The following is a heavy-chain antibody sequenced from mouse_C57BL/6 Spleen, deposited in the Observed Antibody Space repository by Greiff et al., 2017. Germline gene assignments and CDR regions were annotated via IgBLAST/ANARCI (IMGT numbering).Heavy chain of an antibody. V-gene: IGHV5-17*01. Sequence: EVHLVESGGGLVKPGGSLKLSCAASGFTFSDYGMHWVRQAPEKGLEWVAYISSGSSTIYYADTVKGRFTISRDNAKNTLFLQMTSLRSEDTAMYYCARFRFYAMDYWGQGTSVTVSS. CDR2: ISSGSSTI. CDR1: GFTFSDYG. J-gene: IGHJ4*01. CDR3: ARFRFYAMDY.